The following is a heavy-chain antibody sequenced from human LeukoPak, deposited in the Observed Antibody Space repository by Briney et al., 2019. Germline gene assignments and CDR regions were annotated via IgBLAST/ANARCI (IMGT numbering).Heavy chain of an antibody. CDR1: GDSVSSNSAA. J-gene: IGHJ4*02. V-gene: IGHV6-1*01. CDR3: TRDEQWLVYFDC. Sequence: SQTLSLTCAISGDSVSSNSAAWNWIRQSPSRGLEWLGRTYYRSKWYNGYAESVKSRITINTDTSKNQFSLQLNSVTPEDTAVYYCTRDEQWLVYFDCWGQGTLVTVSS. CDR2: TYYRSKWYN. D-gene: IGHD6-19*01.